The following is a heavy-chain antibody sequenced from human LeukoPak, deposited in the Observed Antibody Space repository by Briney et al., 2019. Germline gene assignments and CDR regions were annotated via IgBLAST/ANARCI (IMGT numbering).Heavy chain of an antibody. V-gene: IGHV4-39*01. D-gene: IGHD3-22*01. Sequence: SETLSLTCTVSGGSISSSSYYWGWIRQPPGKGLEWIGSIYYSGSTYYNPSLKSRVTISVDTSKNQFSLKLSSVTAADTAVYYCARHPRTLITMIVVVITDAFDIRGQGTMVTVSS. CDR3: ARHPRTLITMIVVVITDAFDI. J-gene: IGHJ3*02. CDR1: GGSISSSSYY. CDR2: IYYSGST.